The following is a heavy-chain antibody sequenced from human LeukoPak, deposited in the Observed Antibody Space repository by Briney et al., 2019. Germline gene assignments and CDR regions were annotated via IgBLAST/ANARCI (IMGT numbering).Heavy chain of an antibody. Sequence: GGSLRLSCASSGFTFSSYGMHWVRQAPGKGLEWVAVIWYDGSNKYYADSVKGRFTISRDNSKNTLYLQMNCLRAEDTAVYYCTTFPSRSYRQVLLYWGQGTLVTVSS. J-gene: IGHJ4*02. CDR3: TTFPSRSYRQVLLY. V-gene: IGHV3-33*01. CDR1: GFTFSSYG. CDR2: IWYDGSNK. D-gene: IGHD1-26*01.